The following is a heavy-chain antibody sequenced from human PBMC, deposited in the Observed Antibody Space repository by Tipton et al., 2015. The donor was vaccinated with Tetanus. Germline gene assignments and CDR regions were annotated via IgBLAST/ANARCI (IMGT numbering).Heavy chain of an antibody. V-gene: IGHV3-74*02. CDR2: INPDGRRT. J-gene: IGHJ6*02. Sequence: QLVQSGGGLVKPGGSLRLSCAASGFTFSNAWMNWVRQTPGKGLVWISRINPDGRRTNYADSVKGRFTISRDHAKNTVYLQMNSLRAEDTAVYFCSRRSLTNYGLDVWGQGTPVTVSS. CDR3: SRRSLTNYGLDV. D-gene: IGHD1-1*01. CDR1: GFTFSNAW.